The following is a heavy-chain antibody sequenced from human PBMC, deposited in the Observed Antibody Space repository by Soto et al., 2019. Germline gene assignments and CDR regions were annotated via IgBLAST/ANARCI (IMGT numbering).Heavy chain of an antibody. CDR1: GYTFTSYD. D-gene: IGHD2-8*01. J-gene: IGHJ4*02. CDR3: ARGYCSNGVCYDFDY. Sequence: ASVKVSCKASGYTFTSYDINWVRQATGQGLEWMGWMNPNSGNTGYAQKFQGRVTMTRNTSISTPYMELSSLRSQATAVYYCARGYCSNGVCYDFDYWGQGSLCTVAS. V-gene: IGHV1-8*01. CDR2: MNPNSGNT.